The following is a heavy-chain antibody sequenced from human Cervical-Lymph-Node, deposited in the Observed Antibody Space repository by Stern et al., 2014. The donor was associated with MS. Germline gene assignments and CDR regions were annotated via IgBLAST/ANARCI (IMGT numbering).Heavy chain of an antibody. V-gene: IGHV1-69*01. CDR1: GGTFSDSS. CDR3: ARGAYCGGDCYWGWHDL. CDR2: IIPIFGAA. Sequence: QVQLGQSGAEVKKPGSSVKVSCKASGGTFSDSSISWVRKAPGQGLEWVGGIIPIFGAAVYGERFQGRVTITADESTVTAYMELTSLTSEDTAVYYCARGAYCGGDCYWGWHDLWGQGTLVTVSS. J-gene: IGHJ5*02. D-gene: IGHD2-21*02.